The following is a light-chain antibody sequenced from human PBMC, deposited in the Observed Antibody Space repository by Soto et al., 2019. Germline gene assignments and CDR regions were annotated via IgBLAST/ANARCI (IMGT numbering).Light chain of an antibody. CDR3: QEYDSYSST. CDR2: DAS. Sequence: DIQMTQSPSTLSASVGDRVTITCRASQSISNYLAWYQQKPGKAPKVLIYDASSFESGVPLRFSGSGSGTEFTPTISSLQPDDFATYYCQEYDSYSSTFGQGTKLQIK. CDR1: QSISNY. J-gene: IGKJ2*01. V-gene: IGKV1-5*01.